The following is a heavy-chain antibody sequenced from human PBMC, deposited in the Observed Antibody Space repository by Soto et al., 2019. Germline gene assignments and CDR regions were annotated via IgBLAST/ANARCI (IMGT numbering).Heavy chain of an antibody. CDR2: ISTYNGDT. CDR3: AREGGRNSWYGVGYYYYGMDA. CDR1: GYSFTNYA. Sequence: QVQLVQSGAEVKKPGASVKVSCTASGYSFTNYAISWVRQAPGQGLEWMGWISTYNGDTNYAQKVQGRVTMTTDTSTTTAYMELRSLRSDDTAVYICAREGGRNSWYGVGYYYYGMDAWGQGTTVTVSS. D-gene: IGHD6-13*01. V-gene: IGHV1-18*04. J-gene: IGHJ6*02.